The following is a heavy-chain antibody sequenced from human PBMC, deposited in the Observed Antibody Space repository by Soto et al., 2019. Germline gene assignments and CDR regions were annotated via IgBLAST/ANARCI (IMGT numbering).Heavy chain of an antibody. CDR1: GFTFSSYG. CDR2: ISGSGGST. CDR3: AKVLRDYYYYGMDV. J-gene: IGHJ6*02. Sequence: PGGSLRLSCAASGFTFSSYGMHWVRQAPGKGLEWVSAISGSGGSTYYADSVKGRFTISRDNSKNTLYLQMNSLRAEDTAVYYCAKVLRDYYYYGMDVWGQGTTVTVSS. V-gene: IGHV3-23*01.